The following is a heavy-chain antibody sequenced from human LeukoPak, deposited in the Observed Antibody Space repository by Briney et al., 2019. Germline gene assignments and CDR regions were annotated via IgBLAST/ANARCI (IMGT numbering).Heavy chain of an antibody. CDR3: AKLGYCSSTSCLFDY. D-gene: IGHD2-2*01. CDR1: GFTFSSYA. V-gene: IGHV3-23*01. CDR2: ISGSGGST. J-gene: IGHJ4*02. Sequence: PGGSLRLSCAASGFTFSSYAMSWVRQAPGKGLEWVSAISGSGGSTYYADSVKGRFTISRDNSKNTLYLQMNSLRAEYTAVYYCAKLGYCSSTSCLFDYWGQGTLVTVSS.